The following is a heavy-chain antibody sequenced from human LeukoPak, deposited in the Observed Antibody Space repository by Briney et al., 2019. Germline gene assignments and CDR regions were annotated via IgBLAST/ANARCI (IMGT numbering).Heavy chain of an antibody. CDR2: ISSSSRYI. CDR3: AGCRGGSTYHSDTS. Sequence: GGSLRLSCAASGFTFSSYSINWVRQAPGKGLEWVSSISSSSRYIYYADSVKGRFTISRDNAKNSLYLQMNSLRAEDTAVYYCAGCRGGSTYHSDTSGGQEPLFTVSS. V-gene: IGHV3-21*01. J-gene: IGHJ4*02. CDR1: GFTFSSYS. D-gene: IGHD2-15*01.